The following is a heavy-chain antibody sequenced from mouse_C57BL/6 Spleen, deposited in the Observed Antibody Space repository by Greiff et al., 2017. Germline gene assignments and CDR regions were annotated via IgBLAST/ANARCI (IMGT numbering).Heavy chain of an antibody. V-gene: IGHV5-6*01. J-gene: IGHJ4*01. CDR1: GFTFSSYG. CDR3: ARQSYGNHANYDAMDY. D-gene: IGHD2-1*01. Sequence: EVKVVESGGDLVKPGGSLKLSCAASGFTFSSYGMSWVRQTPDKRLEWVATISSGGSYTYYPASVKGRFTISRDNAKNTRYRQMSSLKVEDTAMYYCARQSYGNHANYDAMDYWGQGTSVTVSS. CDR2: ISSGGSYT.